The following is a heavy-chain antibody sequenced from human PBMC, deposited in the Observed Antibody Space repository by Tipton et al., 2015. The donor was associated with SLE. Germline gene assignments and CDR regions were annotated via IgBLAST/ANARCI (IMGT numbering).Heavy chain of an antibody. D-gene: IGHD2-8*02. CDR1: GFTVSSNY. CDR2: ISSSGRTI. V-gene: IGHV3-11*04. J-gene: IGHJ2*01. Sequence: SLRLSCAASGFTVSSNYMSWVRQAPGKGLEWVSYISSSGRTIYYADSAKGRFTISRDNAKNSLYLQMNSLRAQDTAVYYCARVGGYCTGGVCYSWYFDLWGRGTLVTVSS. CDR3: ARVGGYCTGGVCYSWYFDL.